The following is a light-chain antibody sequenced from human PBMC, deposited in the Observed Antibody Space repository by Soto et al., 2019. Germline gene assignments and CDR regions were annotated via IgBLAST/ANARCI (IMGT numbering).Light chain of an antibody. Sequence: QTVLTQPASVSGSPGQSITISCTGTSRDVGSYNLVSWYQQHPGKAPKLMIYEGSKRPSGVSNRFSGSKSGNTASLTISGLQAEDEADYYCCSYAGSSTFEVFGTGTKVTV. CDR1: SRDVGSYNL. J-gene: IGLJ1*01. CDR2: EGS. V-gene: IGLV2-23*03. CDR3: CSYAGSSTFEV.